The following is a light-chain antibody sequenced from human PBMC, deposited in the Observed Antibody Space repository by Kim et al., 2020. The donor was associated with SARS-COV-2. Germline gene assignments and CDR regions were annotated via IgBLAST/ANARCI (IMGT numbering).Light chain of an antibody. J-gene: IGKJ2*01. CDR2: GAC. Sequence: GDSAHLPCQSGQMISRNLLATYTGKRGQAPRLRICGACRRDTGIPYRFRGSESRPAFTLTISRLKPEDFAVYYCQQHGSSPYTFGQGPNLEI. CDR1: QMISRNL. V-gene: IGKV3-20*01. CDR3: QQHGSSPYT.